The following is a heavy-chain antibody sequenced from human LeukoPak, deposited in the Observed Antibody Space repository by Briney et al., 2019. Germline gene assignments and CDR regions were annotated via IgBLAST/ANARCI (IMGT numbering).Heavy chain of an antibody. CDR1: GFTFNNYA. V-gene: IGHV3-23*01. J-gene: IGHJ3*02. CDR3: AKPARSDAFDI. D-gene: IGHD1-14*01. CDR2: ISGSGGST. Sequence: QSGGSLRLSCAASGFTFNNYAMNWVRQAPGKGLEWVSSISGSGGSTYYADSVKGRFTISRDNSKNTLYLQMNSLRAEDTAVYCCAKPARSDAFDIWGQGTMVTVSS.